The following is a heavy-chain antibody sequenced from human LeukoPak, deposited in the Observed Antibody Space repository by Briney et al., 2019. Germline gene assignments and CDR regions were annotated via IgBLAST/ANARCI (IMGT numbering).Heavy chain of an antibody. J-gene: IGHJ6*02. CDR1: GFTFSSYW. Sequence: GGSLRLSCAASGFTFSSYWMSWVRQAPGKGLEWVANINQDGSEKYSVDSVKGRFTISRDNAKNSLYLQMNSLRAEDTAVYYCARTGGYCSGGSCYHPSVWGQGTTVTVSS. V-gene: IGHV3-7*01. CDR3: ARTGGYCSGGSCYHPSV. CDR2: INQDGSEK. D-gene: IGHD2-15*01.